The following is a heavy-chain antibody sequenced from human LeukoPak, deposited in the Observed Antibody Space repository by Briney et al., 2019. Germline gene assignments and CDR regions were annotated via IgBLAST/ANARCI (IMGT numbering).Heavy chain of an antibody. D-gene: IGHD3-3*01. Sequence: GGSLRLSCAASGFTVSSNYMSWVRQAPGKGLEWVPVIYSGGSTYYADSVKGRFTISRDNSKNTLYLQMNSLRAEDTAVYYCARHITIFGVVTPLGYWGQGTLVTVSS. CDR2: IYSGGST. J-gene: IGHJ4*02. V-gene: IGHV3-53*01. CDR1: GFTVSSNY. CDR3: ARHITIFGVVTPLGY.